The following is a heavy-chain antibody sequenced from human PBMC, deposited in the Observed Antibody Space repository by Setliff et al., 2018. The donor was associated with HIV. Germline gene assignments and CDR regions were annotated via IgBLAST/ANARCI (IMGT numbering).Heavy chain of an antibody. J-gene: IGHJ4*02. CDR3: ARVARGGHSSRWYYFDY. CDR2: IYTSGSI. CDR1: GGSISSGSYY. Sequence: PSETLSLTCTVSGGSISSGSYYWSWIRQPAGKGLEWIGRIYTSGSIKYNPSLKSRVTISVDTSKNQFSLKVSSVTAADTAVYYCARVARGGHSSRWYYFDYWGQGTLVTVSS. D-gene: IGHD6-13*01. V-gene: IGHV4-61*02.